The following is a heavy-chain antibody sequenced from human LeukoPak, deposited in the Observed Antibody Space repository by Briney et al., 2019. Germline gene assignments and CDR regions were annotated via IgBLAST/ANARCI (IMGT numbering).Heavy chain of an antibody. CDR2: IWYDGSNK. Sequence: GGALRLSCAASGFTLSSYGMPWGRQAPGKGLEWGAVIWYDGSNKYYADSVKGRFTISRDNSKNTLYLQMNSLRAENTAVYYCARESEPDIVVVPAALDLDYWGQGTLVTVSS. J-gene: IGHJ4*02. D-gene: IGHD2-2*01. CDR3: ARESEPDIVVVPAALDLDY. CDR1: GFTLSSYG. V-gene: IGHV3-33*01.